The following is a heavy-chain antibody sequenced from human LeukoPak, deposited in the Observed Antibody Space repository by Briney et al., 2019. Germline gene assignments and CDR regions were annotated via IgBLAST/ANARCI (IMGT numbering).Heavy chain of an antibody. CDR2: IYYSGST. Sequence: SETLSLTCNVSGGSISSYYWSWIRQPPGKGLEWIGYIYYSGSTKYNPSLKSRVTISVDTSKNQFSLKLSSVTAADTAVYYCARRVGYHDAFDIWGQGTMVTVSS. CDR3: ARRVGYHDAFDI. D-gene: IGHD5-12*01. CDR1: GGSISSYY. J-gene: IGHJ3*02. V-gene: IGHV4-59*08.